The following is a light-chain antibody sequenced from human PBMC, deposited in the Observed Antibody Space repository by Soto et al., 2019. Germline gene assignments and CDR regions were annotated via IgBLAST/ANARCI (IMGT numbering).Light chain of an antibody. V-gene: IGKV3-20*01. J-gene: IGKJ5*01. CDR3: QQYGSSSIT. Sequence: LHQKKRATLSCRASQSVSSSYLAWYQQKPGQAPRLLIYGASSRATGIPDRFSGSGSGTDFTLTISRLEPEDFAVYYCQQYGSSSITFGQGTRLEI. CDR2: GAS. CDR1: QSVSSSY.